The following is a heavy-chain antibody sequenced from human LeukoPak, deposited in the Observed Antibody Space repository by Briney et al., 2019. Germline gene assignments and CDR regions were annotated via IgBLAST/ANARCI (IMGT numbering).Heavy chain of an antibody. CDR2: INWNGGST. CDR1: GFTFDDYG. J-gene: IGHJ4*02. D-gene: IGHD6-19*01. Sequence: GGSLRLSCAASGFTFDDYGMSWVRQAPGKGLEWVSGINWNGGSTGYADSVKGRFTISRDNAKNSLYLQMNSLRAEDTALYYCARDFSSGWYLFGFNFDYWGQGTLVTVSS. CDR3: ARDFSSGWYLFGFNFDY. V-gene: IGHV3-20*04.